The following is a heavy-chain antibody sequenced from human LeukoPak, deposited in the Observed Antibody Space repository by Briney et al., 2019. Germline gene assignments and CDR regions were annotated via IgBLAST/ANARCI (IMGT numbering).Heavy chain of an antibody. D-gene: IGHD4-17*01. J-gene: IGHJ4*02. CDR2: ISSSSSTI. CDR3: TTIRSSVTKILDY. V-gene: IGHV3-48*01. CDR1: EFIFSSYS. Sequence: GGSLRLSCAASEFIFSSYSMNWVRQTPGKGLEWVSYISSSSSTIYYADSVKGRFTISRDNAKNSLYLQMNSLKTEDTAVYYCTTIRSSVTKILDYWGQGTLVTVSS.